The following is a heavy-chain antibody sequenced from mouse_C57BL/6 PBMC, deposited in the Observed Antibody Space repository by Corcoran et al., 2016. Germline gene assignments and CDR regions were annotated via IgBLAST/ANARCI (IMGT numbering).Heavy chain of an antibody. Sequence: EVQLQQSGPEMVKPGASVKISCKASGSTFTDYYMNWVKQSHGTILEWIGDINAKNGGTSYNQKVKGKATLTVYKSSSTAYMELRSVTSEDSAVYYCAIGNYWGQGTTLTVSS. CDR2: INAKNGGT. V-gene: IGHV1-26*01. J-gene: IGHJ2*01. CDR3: AIGNY. CDR1: GSTFTDYY.